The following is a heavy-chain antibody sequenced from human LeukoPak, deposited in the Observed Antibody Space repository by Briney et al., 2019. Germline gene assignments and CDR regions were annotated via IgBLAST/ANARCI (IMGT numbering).Heavy chain of an antibody. CDR1: GFTFSNYG. Sequence: PGGSLRLSCAASGFTFSNYGMYWVRQAPGKGLEWVAGIWYDGSNKYYADSVKGRFTISRDNSNNTLYLQMNSLRAEDTAAFYCVREGYYYDSSGYSYYFDYWGQGTLVTVSS. J-gene: IGHJ4*02. CDR3: VREGYYYDSSGYSYYFDY. V-gene: IGHV3-33*01. D-gene: IGHD3-22*01. CDR2: IWYDGSNK.